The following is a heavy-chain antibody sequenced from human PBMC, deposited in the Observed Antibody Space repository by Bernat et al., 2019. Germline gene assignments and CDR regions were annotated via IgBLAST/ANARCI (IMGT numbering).Heavy chain of an antibody. CDR2: ISGSGGST. V-gene: IGHV3-23*01. CDR1: GFTFSSYA. D-gene: IGHD3-22*01. Sequence: EVQLLESGGGLVQPGGSLRLSCAASGFTFSSYAMSWVRQAPGKGLEWVSAISGSGGSTYYADSVKGRFTISRDNSKNTLYLQMNSLRAEDTAVYYCAKGTKYDSRGYRAKYYYYYGMDVWGQGTTVTVSS. J-gene: IGHJ6*02. CDR3: AKGTKYDSRGYRAKYYYYYGMDV.